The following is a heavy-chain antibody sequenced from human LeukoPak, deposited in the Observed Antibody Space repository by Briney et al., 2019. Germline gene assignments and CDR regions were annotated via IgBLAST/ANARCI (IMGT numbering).Heavy chain of an antibody. CDR3: ARDPYRHCSGGSCYYFDY. Sequence: GGSLRLSCAASGFTFSSYGMHWVRQALGKGQEWVAVIWYDGSNKYYADSVKGRFTISRDNSKNTLYLQMNSLRAEDTAVNYCARDPYRHCSGGSCYYFDYWGQGTLVTVSS. D-gene: IGHD2-15*01. J-gene: IGHJ4*02. V-gene: IGHV3-33*01. CDR2: IWYDGSNK. CDR1: GFTFSSYG.